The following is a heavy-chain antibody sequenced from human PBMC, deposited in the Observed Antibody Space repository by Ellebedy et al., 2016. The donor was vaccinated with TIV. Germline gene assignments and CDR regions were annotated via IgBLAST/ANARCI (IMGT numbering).Heavy chain of an antibody. Sequence: GESLKISXAASGFTVSSNYMNWVRQVPGKGLDWVSVIYGGGGTYYADSVNGRFTISRDNSKNTLYLQMNSLRAEDTAVYYCARDRGNTAMVTYFDYWGQGTLVTVSS. CDR2: IYGGGGT. J-gene: IGHJ4*02. CDR3: ARDRGNTAMVTYFDY. D-gene: IGHD5-18*01. V-gene: IGHV3-66*01. CDR1: GFTVSSNY.